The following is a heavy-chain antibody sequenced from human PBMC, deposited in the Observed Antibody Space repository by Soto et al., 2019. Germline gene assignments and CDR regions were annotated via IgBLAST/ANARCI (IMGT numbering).Heavy chain of an antibody. Sequence: LCGGSISSGGYYWSWIRQHPGKGLEWIGYIYYSGSTYYNPSLKSRVTISVDTSKNQFSLKLSSVTAADTAVYYCARNDLGGYYFDYWGQGTLVTVSS. CDR2: IYYSGST. CDR3: ARNDLGGYYFDY. CDR1: GGSISSGGYY. D-gene: IGHD1-1*01. J-gene: IGHJ4*02. V-gene: IGHV4-31*02.